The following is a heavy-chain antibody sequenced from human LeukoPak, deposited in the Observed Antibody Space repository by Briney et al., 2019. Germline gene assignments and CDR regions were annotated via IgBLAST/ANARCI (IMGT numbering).Heavy chain of an antibody. Sequence: PGGSLRLSCAASRFTFNSYVMHWVRQAPGKGLEWVAVISYDGSNKYYADSVKGRFTISRDNSENTLYLQMNSLRAEDTAVYYCAKVTSSGWYSLDYWGQGTLVTVSS. V-gene: IGHV3-30*18. CDR2: ISYDGSNK. CDR1: RFTFNSYV. CDR3: AKVTSSGWYSLDY. D-gene: IGHD6-19*01. J-gene: IGHJ4*02.